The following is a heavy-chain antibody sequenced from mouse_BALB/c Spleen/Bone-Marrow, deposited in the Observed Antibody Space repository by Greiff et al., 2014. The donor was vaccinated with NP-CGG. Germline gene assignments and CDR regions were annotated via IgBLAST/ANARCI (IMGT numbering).Heavy chain of an antibody. V-gene: IGHV3-1*02. D-gene: IGHD4-1*01. CDR1: GYSITSGYS. J-gene: IGHJ4*01. Sequence: VQLKESGPDLVKPSQSPSLTCTVTGYSITSGYSWHWIRQFPGNKLEWMGYIHYSGITVYNPSLRSRISIARDTSKSQFFLQLNSVTTEDTATYYCARFAGTPYTMDYWGQGTSVTVSS. CDR3: ARFAGTPYTMDY. CDR2: IHYSGIT.